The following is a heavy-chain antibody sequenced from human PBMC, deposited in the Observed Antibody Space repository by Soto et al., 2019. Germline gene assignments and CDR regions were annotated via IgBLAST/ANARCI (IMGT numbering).Heavy chain of an antibody. CDR1: GGSIGSNIYY. CDR2: IHYSGST. V-gene: IGHV4-39*01. D-gene: IGHD3-22*01. Sequence: SVTLSLTCTVSGGSIGSNIYYWGWIRQAPGKGLEWIGNIHYSGSTYYDSSLKSRVTISVDTSKNQFSLKLSSVTAADTAVYYCASQHYYDSSGYYVVYWGQGTLVTVS. J-gene: IGHJ4*02. CDR3: ASQHYYDSSGYYVVY.